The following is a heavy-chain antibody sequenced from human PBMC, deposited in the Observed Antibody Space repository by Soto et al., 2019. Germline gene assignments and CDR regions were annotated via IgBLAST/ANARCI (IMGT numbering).Heavy chain of an antibody. V-gene: IGHV4-34*01. D-gene: IGHD2-15*01. J-gene: IGHJ1*01. CDR3: ARPGYCSGGSCYSAEYFQH. Sequence: QVQLQQWGAGLLKPSETLSLTCAVYGGSFSGYYWSWIRQPPGKGLDWIGEINHSGSTNYNPSLKSRVTISVDTSKNQFSLKLSSVTAADTAVYYCARPGYCSGGSCYSAEYFQHWGQGTLVTVSS. CDR2: INHSGST. CDR1: GGSFSGYY.